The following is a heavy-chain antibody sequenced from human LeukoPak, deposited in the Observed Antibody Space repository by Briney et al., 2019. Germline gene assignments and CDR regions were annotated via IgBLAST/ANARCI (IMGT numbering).Heavy chain of an antibody. J-gene: IGHJ2*01. CDR2: ISSSSSSI. Sequence: PGGSLRLSCAASGFTFSSYSVNWVRQAPGKGLDWVSSISSSSSSISYADSMKGRFTISRDNVKNLLFLQMNSLRAEDTAIYYCARDRKGRTYGDPYWFFDLWGRGTLVSVSS. CDR3: ARDRKGRTYGDPYWFFDL. V-gene: IGHV3-21*06. D-gene: IGHD4-17*01. CDR1: GFTFSSYS.